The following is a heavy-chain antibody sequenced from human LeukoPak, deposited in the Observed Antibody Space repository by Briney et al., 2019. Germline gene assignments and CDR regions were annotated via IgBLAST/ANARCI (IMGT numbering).Heavy chain of an antibody. CDR2: IVPIFGTA. CDR1: GGTFSSYA. J-gene: IGHJ6*02. V-gene: IGHV1-69*01. CDR3: ASSLVSQYYYYGMDV. D-gene: IGHD6-13*01. Sequence: SVKVSCKASGGTFSSYAISWVRQAPGQGLEWMGGIVPIFGTANYAQKFQGRVTITADESTSTAYMELSSLRSEDTAVYYCASSLVSQYYYYGMDVWGQGTTVTVSS.